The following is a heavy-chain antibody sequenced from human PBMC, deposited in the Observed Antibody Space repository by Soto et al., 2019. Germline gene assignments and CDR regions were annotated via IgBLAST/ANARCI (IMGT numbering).Heavy chain of an antibody. CDR2: IIPLLDVT. CDR3: ARDSPMGSTFSGYDAIDY. V-gene: IGHV1-69*08. D-gene: IGHD5-12*01. Sequence: QVHLVQSGAEVKKPGSSVKVSCKASGGAFTNDIITWVRQAPGQGLEWMGRIIPLLDVTNYAQKFQGRVTITADNSTSTAYMELNSLIYEDTAVYYCARDSPMGSTFSGYDAIDYWGQGTLVTVSS. J-gene: IGHJ4*02. CDR1: GGAFTNDI.